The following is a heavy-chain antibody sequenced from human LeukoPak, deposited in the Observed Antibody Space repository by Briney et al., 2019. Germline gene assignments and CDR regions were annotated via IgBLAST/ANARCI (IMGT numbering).Heavy chain of an antibody. CDR1: GFIFSSYA. D-gene: IGHD3-22*01. J-gene: IGHJ4*02. CDR2: VSTGGGST. Sequence: PGGSLRLSCAASGFIFSSYAMSWVRQAPGKGLEWVSGVSTGGGSTYYADSVKGRFTISRDNSKNTLHLQMNSLRAEDTAIYYCAKQAYDSPRTDFDYWGQGTLVTVSS. V-gene: IGHV3-23*01. CDR3: AKQAYDSPRTDFDY.